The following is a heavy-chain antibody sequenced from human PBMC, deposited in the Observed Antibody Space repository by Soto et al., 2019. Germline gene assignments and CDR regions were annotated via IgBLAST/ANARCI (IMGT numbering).Heavy chain of an antibody. V-gene: IGHV3-21*01. D-gene: IGHD5-12*01. CDR1: GFTFSSYS. Sequence: EVQLVESGGGLVKPGGSLRLSCAASGFTFSSYSMNWVRQAPGKGLEWVSSISSSSSYIYYADSVKGRFTISRDNAKNSLYLQMNSLRAEDTAVYYCASDGVVATINYYFDYWGQGTLVTVSS. CDR3: ASDGVVATINYYFDY. J-gene: IGHJ4*02. CDR2: ISSSSSYI.